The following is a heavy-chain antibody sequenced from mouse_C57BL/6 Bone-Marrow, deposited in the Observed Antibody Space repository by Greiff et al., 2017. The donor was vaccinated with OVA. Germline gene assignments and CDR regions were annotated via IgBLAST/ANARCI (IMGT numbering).Heavy chain of an antibody. CDR1: GYAFSSSW. D-gene: IGHD1-1*01. CDR3: ARTKKDYDGRSGYWYFDV. V-gene: IGHV1-82*01. CDR2: IYPGDGDT. J-gene: IGHJ1*03. Sequence: VQLQQSGPELVKPGASVTISCKASGYAFSSSWMNWVKQRPGKGLEWIGRIYPGDGDTNYNGKFKGKATLTADKSSSTAYMQLSSLTSEDSAVYFCARTKKDYDGRSGYWYFDVWGTGTTVTVSS.